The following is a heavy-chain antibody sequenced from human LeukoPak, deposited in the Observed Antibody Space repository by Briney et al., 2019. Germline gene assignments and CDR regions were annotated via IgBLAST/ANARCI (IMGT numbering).Heavy chain of an antibody. CDR1: GGTFSSYA. V-gene: IGHV1-69*13. J-gene: IGHJ4*02. Sequence: ASVKVSCKASGGTFSSYAISWVRQAPGQGLEWMGGIIPIFGTANYAQKFQGRVTITADESTSTAYMELSSLRSEDTAVYYCATSHYYDSSGYYFHFDYWGQGTLVTVSS. CDR3: ATSHYYDSSGYYFHFDY. CDR2: IIPIFGTA. D-gene: IGHD3-22*01.